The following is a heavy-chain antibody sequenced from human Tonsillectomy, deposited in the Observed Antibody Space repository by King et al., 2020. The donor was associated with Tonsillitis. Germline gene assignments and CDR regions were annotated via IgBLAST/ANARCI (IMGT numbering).Heavy chain of an antibody. J-gene: IGHJ6*02. CDR1: RYSIRNGFF. CDR3: ARVQQQSPRSTNYSYSGMDV. V-gene: IGHV4-38-2*02. D-gene: IGHD6-13*01. Sequence: QLQESGPGLVKPSETLSLTCTVSRYSIRNGFFWGWIRQPPGKGLEWIGSIYHNGSTYHNPSLKSRVTISVDTSKNQLSLKLNSMTAAYTAVYYCARVQQQSPRSTNYSYSGMDVWGQGTTVTVS. CDR2: IYHNGST.